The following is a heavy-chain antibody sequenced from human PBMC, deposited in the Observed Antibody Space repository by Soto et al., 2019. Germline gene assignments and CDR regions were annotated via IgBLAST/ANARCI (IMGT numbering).Heavy chain of an antibody. J-gene: IGHJ4*02. V-gene: IGHV3-30-3*01. Sequence: QVQLVESGGGVVQPGRSLRLSCAASGFTFSSYAMHWVRQAPGKGLEWVAVISSDGSNKYYADSVKGRFTISRDNSKNTLYLQMNSLRAEDTALYYCARAVDFDYWGQGTLVTVSS. CDR2: ISSDGSNK. CDR1: GFTFSSYA. CDR3: ARAVDFDY.